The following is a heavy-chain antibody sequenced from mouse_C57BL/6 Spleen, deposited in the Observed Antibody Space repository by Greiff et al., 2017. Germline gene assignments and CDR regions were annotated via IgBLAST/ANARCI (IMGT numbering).Heavy chain of an antibody. V-gene: IGHV1-55*01. Sequence: QVQLQQPGAELVKPGASVKMSCKASGYTFTSYWITWVKQRPGQGLEWIGDIYPGSGSTNYNEKFKSKATLTVDTSSSTAYMQLSSLTSEDSAVYYCARRNDSSGYPYYFDDWGQGTTLTVSS. J-gene: IGHJ2*01. D-gene: IGHD3-2*02. CDR2: IYPGSGST. CDR1: GYTFTSYW. CDR3: ARRNDSSGYPYYFDD.